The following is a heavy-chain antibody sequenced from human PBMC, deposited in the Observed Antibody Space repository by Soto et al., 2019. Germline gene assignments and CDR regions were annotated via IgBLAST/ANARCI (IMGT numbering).Heavy chain of an antibody. Sequence: GGSLRLSCAASGFTFSSYGMHWVRQAPGKGLEWVAVISYDGSNKYYADSVKGRFTISRDNSKNTLYLQMNSLRAEDTAVYYCAKDLGYYDILTAPDYWGQGTLVTVSS. CDR3: AKDLGYYDILTAPDY. CDR1: GFTFSSYG. V-gene: IGHV3-30*18. D-gene: IGHD3-9*01. CDR2: ISYDGSNK. J-gene: IGHJ4*02.